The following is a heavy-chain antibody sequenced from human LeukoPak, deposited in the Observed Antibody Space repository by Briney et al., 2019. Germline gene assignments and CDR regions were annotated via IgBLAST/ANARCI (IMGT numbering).Heavy chain of an antibody. CDR2: ISYDGSNE. CDR1: GFTFSTYA. CDR3: AKLTTS. V-gene: IGHV3-30-3*01. J-gene: IGHJ4*02. D-gene: IGHD4-11*01. Sequence: GGSLRLSCAASGFTFSTYAMHWVRQAPGKGLEWVAVISYDGSNEYYADSVKSRFTISRDNAKNSLYLQMNSLRAEDTAVYYCAKLTTSWGQGTLVTVSS.